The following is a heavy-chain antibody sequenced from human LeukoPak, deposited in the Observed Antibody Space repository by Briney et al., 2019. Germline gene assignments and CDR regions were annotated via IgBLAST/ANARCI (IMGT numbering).Heavy chain of an antibody. CDR3: ARGYDFDY. V-gene: IGHV3-23*01. D-gene: IGHD3-3*01. Sequence: QTGGSLRLSCAASGLTFRPYAMSWVRQAPGKGLEWVSIMSSTGGSTYYAVSVKGRFFMSRDNSRNMVFLQMNSLRDEDTAVYYCARGYDFDYWGQGTLVTVSS. CDR1: GLTFRPYA. J-gene: IGHJ4*02. CDR2: MSSTGGST.